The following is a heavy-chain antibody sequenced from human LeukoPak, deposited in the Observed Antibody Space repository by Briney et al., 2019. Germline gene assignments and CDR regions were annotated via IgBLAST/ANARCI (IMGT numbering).Heavy chain of an antibody. J-gene: IGHJ4*02. D-gene: IGHD3-3*01. CDR2: ISGSGGST. CDR1: GFTFSSYA. CDR3: AKNPPITIFGVVITEGHYFDY. V-gene: IGHV3-23*01. Sequence: GGSLRLSCAASGFTFSSYAMSWVRQAPGKGLEWVSAISGSGGSTYYADSVKGRFTISRDNSKNTLYLQMNSLRAEDTAVYYCAKNPPITIFGVVITEGHYFDYWGQGTLVTVSS.